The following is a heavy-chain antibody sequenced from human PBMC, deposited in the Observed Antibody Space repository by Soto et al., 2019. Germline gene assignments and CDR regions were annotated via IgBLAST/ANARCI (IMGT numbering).Heavy chain of an antibody. CDR1: GGSINAFF. V-gene: IGHV4-59*01. J-gene: IGHJ6*02. CDR2: IFYSGST. Sequence: QVQLQESGPGLVKPSETLSLTCTVSGGSINAFFWSWVRQPPGKGLESIGYIFYSGSTNYNPSLKSRVTISLDTSKTQYSLNLTSVTAADTAVYYCATQTGLYYYGMDVWGQGTTVDVSS. CDR3: ATQTGLYYYGMDV.